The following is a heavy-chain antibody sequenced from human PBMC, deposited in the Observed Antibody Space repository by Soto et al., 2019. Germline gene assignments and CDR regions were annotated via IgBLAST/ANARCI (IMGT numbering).Heavy chain of an antibody. J-gene: IGHJ4*02. V-gene: IGHV4-34*01. D-gene: IGHD6-19*01. CDR1: GGSFSGYY. CDR2: INHSGST. CDR3: ARGPQTIAVAVHIDY. Sequence: ASETLSLTCAVYGGSFSGYYWSWIRQPPGKGLEWIGEINHSGSTNYNPSLKSRVTISVDTSKNQFSLKLSSVTAADTAVYYCARGPQTIAVAVHIDYWGQGTLVTVSS.